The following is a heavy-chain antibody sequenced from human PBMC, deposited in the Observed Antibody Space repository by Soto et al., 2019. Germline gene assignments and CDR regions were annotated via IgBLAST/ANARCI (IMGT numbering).Heavy chain of an antibody. CDR1: GFTFSSYA. CDR2: ISYDGSNK. Sequence: QVQLVESGGGVVQPGRSLRLSCAASGFTFSSYAMHWVRQAPGKGLEWVAVISYDGSNKYYADSVKGRFTISRDNSKNTLYLQMNSLRAEDTAAYYCARTEVTWGQGTLVTVSS. V-gene: IGHV3-30-3*01. CDR3: ARTEVT. J-gene: IGHJ5*02.